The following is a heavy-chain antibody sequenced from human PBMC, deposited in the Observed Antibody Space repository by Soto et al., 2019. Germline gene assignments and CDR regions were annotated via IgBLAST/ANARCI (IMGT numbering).Heavy chain of an antibody. Sequence: QITLKESGPTLVKPTQTLTLTCTFSGFSLSTSGVGVGWIRQPPGKALEWLALIYWNDDKRYSPSLKSRLTITKDTSKTQLFLTMTTMDPVDTAQYYGAHRETSYGSGSYGYYLDYWGQGTRVTVSS. CDR3: AHRETSYGSGSYGYYLDY. CDR2: IYWNDDK. CDR1: GFSLSTSGVG. D-gene: IGHD3-10*01. J-gene: IGHJ4*02. V-gene: IGHV2-5*01.